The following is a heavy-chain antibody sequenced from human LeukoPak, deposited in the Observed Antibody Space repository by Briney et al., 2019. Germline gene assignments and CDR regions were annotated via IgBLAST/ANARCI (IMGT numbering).Heavy chain of an antibody. D-gene: IGHD4-17*01. V-gene: IGHV4-59*01. J-gene: IGHJ5*02. CDR1: GGSISSYY. Sequence: SETLSLTCTVSGGSISSYYWSWIRQPPGKGLEWIGCIYYSGSTNYNPSFKSRVTISVDTSKNQFSLKLSSVTAADTAVYYCAKITPGDYAREGFNWFDPWGQGTLVTVSS. CDR3: AKITPGDYAREGFNWFDP. CDR2: IYYSGST.